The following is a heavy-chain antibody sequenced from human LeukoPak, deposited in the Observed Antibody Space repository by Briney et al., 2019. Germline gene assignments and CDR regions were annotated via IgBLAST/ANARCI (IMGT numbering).Heavy chain of an antibody. CDR1: GGSISSYY. CDR2: IYYSGST. J-gene: IGHJ4*02. Sequence: SETLSLTCTVSGGSISSYYWSWIRQPPGKGLEWIGYIYYSGSTNYNPSLKSRVTISVDTSKNQFSLKLSSVTAADTAVYCCARGGPTVTYFDYWGQGTLVTVSS. D-gene: IGHD4-17*01. CDR3: ARGGPTVTYFDY. V-gene: IGHV4-59*01.